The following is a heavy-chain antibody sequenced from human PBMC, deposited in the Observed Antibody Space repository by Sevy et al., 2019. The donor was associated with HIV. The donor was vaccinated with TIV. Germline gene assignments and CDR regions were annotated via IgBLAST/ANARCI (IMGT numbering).Heavy chain of an antibody. J-gene: IGHJ3*02. D-gene: IGHD5-18*01. CDR3: AGGSGYLSAFDI. V-gene: IGHV3-11*01. CDR2: ISSRGETT. CDR1: IFNLRDYD. Sequence: GGSLRLSCTGSIFNLRDYDMIWIRQAPGKGLEWVSYISSRGETTYYADSVKGRCTITSDHAKKSVDLQMNSLRAEDTAVYYCAGGSGYLSAFDIWGQGAMVTVSS.